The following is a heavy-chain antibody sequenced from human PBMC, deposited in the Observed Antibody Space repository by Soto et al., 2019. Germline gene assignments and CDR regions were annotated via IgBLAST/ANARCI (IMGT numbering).Heavy chain of an antibody. J-gene: IGHJ4*02. Sequence: GGSLRLSCAASGFTFSSYWMSWVRQAPGKGLEWVANIKQDGSEKYYVDSVKGRFTISRDNAKNSLYLQMNSLRAEDTAVYYCARAQQGIAVAGTLGLGYFDYWGQGTLVTVSS. V-gene: IGHV3-7*01. D-gene: IGHD6-19*01. CDR3: ARAQQGIAVAGTLGLGYFDY. CDR1: GFTFSSYW. CDR2: IKQDGSEK.